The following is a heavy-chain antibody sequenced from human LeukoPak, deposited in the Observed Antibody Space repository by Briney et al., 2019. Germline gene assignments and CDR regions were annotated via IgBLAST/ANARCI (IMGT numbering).Heavy chain of an antibody. CDR3: ARDVLGYYFDY. CDR2: INPSGGST. V-gene: IGHV1-46*01. Sequence: ASVKASCKASGYTFTSYYMHWVRQAPGQGLEWMGIINPSGGSTSYAQKFQGRVTMTRDTSTSTVYMELSSLRSEDTAVYYCARDVLGYYFDYWGQGTLVTVSS. J-gene: IGHJ4*02. CDR1: GYTFTSYY. D-gene: IGHD5/OR15-5a*01.